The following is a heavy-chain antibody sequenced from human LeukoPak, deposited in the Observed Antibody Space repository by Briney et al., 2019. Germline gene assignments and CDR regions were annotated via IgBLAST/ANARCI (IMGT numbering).Heavy chain of an antibody. D-gene: IGHD3-16*02. CDR3: ARDFLPFGGVIGLEAFDI. CDR2: IWYDGSNK. V-gene: IGHV3-33*01. Sequence: GGSLRLSCAASGFTFSSYGMHWVRQAPGKGLEWVAVIWYDGSNKYYADSVKGRVTIFRDNSKNTLYLQMNSLRAEDTAVYYCARDFLPFGGVIGLEAFDIWGQGTMVTVSS. J-gene: IGHJ3*02. CDR1: GFTFSSYG.